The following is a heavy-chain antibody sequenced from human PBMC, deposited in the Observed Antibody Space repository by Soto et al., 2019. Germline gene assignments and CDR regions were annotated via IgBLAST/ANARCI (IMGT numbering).Heavy chain of an antibody. J-gene: IGHJ5*02. CDR2: IFYSGST. CDR3: ARQCRGVPCHWYVP. CDR1: SGSISSTIYS. Sequence: QLQLQESGPGLVKPSETLSLSCTVSSGSISSTIYSWDWIRQPPGKGLEWMGSIFYSGSTYYNPSLKSRVTISVDTSKNQFSLTLTSVTAADTAVYYCARQCRGVPCHWYVPWGQGTLVTVSS. D-gene: IGHD2-15*01. V-gene: IGHV4-39*01.